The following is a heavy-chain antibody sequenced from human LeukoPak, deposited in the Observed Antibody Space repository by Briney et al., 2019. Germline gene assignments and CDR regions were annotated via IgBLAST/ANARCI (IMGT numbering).Heavy chain of an antibody. Sequence: ASVEVSCKASGGTFSSYAISWVRQAPGQGLEWMGGIIPIFGTANYAQKFQGRVTITADESTSTAYMELSSLRSEDTAVYYCARSNGGLGYCSSTSCYCSGGSCYVALYWGQGTLVTVSS. V-gene: IGHV1-69*13. CDR3: ARSNGGLGYCSSTSCYCSGGSCYVALY. D-gene: IGHD2-2*01. J-gene: IGHJ4*02. CDR2: IIPIFGTA. CDR1: GGTFSSYA.